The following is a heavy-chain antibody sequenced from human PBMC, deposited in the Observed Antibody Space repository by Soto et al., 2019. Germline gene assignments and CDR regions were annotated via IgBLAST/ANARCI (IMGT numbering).Heavy chain of an antibody. D-gene: IGHD4-17*01. J-gene: IGHJ5*02. CDR3: AREGDYRTWFEP. V-gene: IGHV4-31*03. Sequence: TLSLTCTVSGECIATGAFYWSWIRLQSGKGPEWIGSIFYAGDTYYNPSLKSRVEISLDGSQNQFSLNLRSVTAADTAVYYCAREGDYRTWFEPWGPGTLVTVSS. CDR1: GECIATGAFY. CDR2: IFYAGDT.